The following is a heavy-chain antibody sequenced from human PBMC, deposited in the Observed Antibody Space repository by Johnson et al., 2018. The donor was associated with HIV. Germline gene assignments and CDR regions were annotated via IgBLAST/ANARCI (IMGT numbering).Heavy chain of an antibody. J-gene: IGHJ3*02. V-gene: IGHV3-9*01. Sequence: VQLVESGGGVVRPGGSLRLSCAASGFTFDDYAMHWVRQAPGKGLEWVSGISWNSGSIGYADSVKGRFTISRDNAKNSLYLQMNSLTAEDTALYYCARDPLAPELPNAFDIWGQGTMVTVSS. D-gene: IGHD1-7*01. CDR2: ISWNSGSI. CDR3: ARDPLAPELPNAFDI. CDR1: GFTFDDYA.